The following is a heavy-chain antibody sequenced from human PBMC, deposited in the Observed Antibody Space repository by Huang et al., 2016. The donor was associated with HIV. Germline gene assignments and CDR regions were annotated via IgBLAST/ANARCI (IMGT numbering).Heavy chain of an antibody. CDR2: ISCDGTNK. J-gene: IGHJ4*02. D-gene: IGHD3-3*01. CDR3: AKERFLRGSEYYFDS. CDR1: RFTFSNFA. V-gene: IGHV3-30-3*01. Sequence: QVHLVESGGGVVQPGRSLSLSCVASRFTFSNFAMHGVRQAPSKGREGAAIISCDGTNKNYSASAKGRVNISRDNTKNALYLQMNSRRPEDTAIYYCAKERFLRGSEYYFDSWGQGTLVTVSS.